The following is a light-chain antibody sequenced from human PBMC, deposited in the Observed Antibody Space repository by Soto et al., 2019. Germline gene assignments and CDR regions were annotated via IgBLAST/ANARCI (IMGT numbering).Light chain of an antibody. J-gene: IGLJ1*01. Sequence: QSVLTQPPSVSGAPGQRVTVSCTGSSSNIGAGYEVHWHQQLPGPAPKLLIFGNSNRPSGVPDRFSGSKSGSSASLAITRIRAEDEADYYCQTYDSSLNGYYVLGTGTKVTVL. CDR3: QTYDSSLNGYYV. CDR2: GNS. V-gene: IGLV1-40*01. CDR1: SSNIGAGYE.